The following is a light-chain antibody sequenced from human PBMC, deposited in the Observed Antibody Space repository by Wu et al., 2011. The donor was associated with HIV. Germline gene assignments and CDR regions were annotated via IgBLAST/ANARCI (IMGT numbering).Light chain of an antibody. Sequence: EIVMTQSPATLSVSPGERAILSCRASQSVRSNLAWYQQKLGQAPRLLIYGASTRATGIPARFSGSGFTTEFTLTISNMQSEDFAIYYCQQYNDWPLTFGGGPRWRSN. CDR3: QQYNDWPLT. CDR2: GAS. J-gene: IGKJ4*01. CDR1: QSVRSN. V-gene: IGKV3-15*01.